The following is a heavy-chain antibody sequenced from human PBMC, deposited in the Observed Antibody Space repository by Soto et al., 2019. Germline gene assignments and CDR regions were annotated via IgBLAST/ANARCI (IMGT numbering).Heavy chain of an antibody. V-gene: IGHV4-61*01. J-gene: IGHJ4*02. CDR1: GGSVSSGSHY. CDR3: ARYTTRGRGFSHFDF. D-gene: IGHD3-10*01. Sequence: SETLSLTCTVSGGSVSSGSHYWSWIRQPPGKGLEWIGYIYYSGSTKYNPSLTSRVAISVDTSKNQFSLNLSSVTAADTAVYYCARYTTRGRGFSHFDFWGQGTLVTVSS. CDR2: IYYSGST.